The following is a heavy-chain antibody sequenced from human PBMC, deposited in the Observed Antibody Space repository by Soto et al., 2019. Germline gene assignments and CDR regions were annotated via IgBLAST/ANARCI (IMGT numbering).Heavy chain of an antibody. D-gene: IGHD2-15*01. J-gene: IGHJ5*02. V-gene: IGHV4-39*01. Sequence: QLQLQESGPGLVKPSETLSLTCTVSGGSISSSSYYWGWLRQPPGKGLEWIGSIYYSGSTYYNPSLKSGATISVDTSKNEFSLKLSSVTAADTAVYYCARHPFERVAGMAWFDPWGQGTLVTVSS. CDR2: IYYSGST. CDR1: GGSISSSSYY. CDR3: ARHPFERVAGMAWFDP.